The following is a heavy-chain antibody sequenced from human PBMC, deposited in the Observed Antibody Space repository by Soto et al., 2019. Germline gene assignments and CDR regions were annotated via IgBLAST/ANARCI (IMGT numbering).Heavy chain of an antibody. J-gene: IGHJ6*02. Sequence: GGSLRLSCAASGFTFSSYGMHWVRQAPGKGLEWVAVIWYDGSNKYYADSVKGRFTISRDNSKNTLYLQMNSLRAEDTAVYYCARSFEYSSFYYGMDVWGQGTTVTVSS. D-gene: IGHD6-6*01. CDR3: ARSFEYSSFYYGMDV. CDR2: IWYDGSNK. V-gene: IGHV3-33*01. CDR1: GFTFSSYG.